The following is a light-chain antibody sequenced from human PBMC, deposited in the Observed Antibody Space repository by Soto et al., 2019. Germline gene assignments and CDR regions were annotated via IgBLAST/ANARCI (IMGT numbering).Light chain of an antibody. J-gene: IGLJ2*01. V-gene: IGLV2-11*01. CDR3: CSYAGSYTFVV. CDR2: DVS. Sequence: QSALTQPRSVSGSPGQSVTISCTGTSSDVGGYNYVSWYQQQPGKAPKLMIYDVSKRPSGVPDRFSGSKSGNPASLTSSGRQAEDEADYYCCSYAGSYTFVVFGGGTKVTVL. CDR1: SSDVGGYNY.